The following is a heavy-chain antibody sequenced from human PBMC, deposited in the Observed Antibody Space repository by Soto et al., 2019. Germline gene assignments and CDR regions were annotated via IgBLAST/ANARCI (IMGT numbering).Heavy chain of an antibody. Sequence: ASVKVSCKASGYTFTGYYMHWVRQAPGQGLEWMGWINPNSGGTNYAQKFQGWVTMTRDTSISTAYMELSRLRSDDTTVYYCARDAWGTAMVISGVSKANWFDPWGQGTLVTVSS. J-gene: IGHJ5*02. V-gene: IGHV1-2*04. CDR1: GYTFTGYY. CDR2: INPNSGGT. D-gene: IGHD5-18*01. CDR3: ARDAWGTAMVISGVSKANWFDP.